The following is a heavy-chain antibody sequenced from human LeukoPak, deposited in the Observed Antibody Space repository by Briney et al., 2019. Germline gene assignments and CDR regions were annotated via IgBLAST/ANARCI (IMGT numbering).Heavy chain of an antibody. CDR1: GYTFTGYY. CDR3: ARGTVVVPAAPPSGGFDP. V-gene: IGHV1-2*04. Sequence: GASVKVSCKASGYTFTGYYMHWVRQAPGQGLEWMGCINPNSGGTNYAQKFQGWVTMTRDTSISTAYMELSRLRSDDTAVYYCARGTVVVPAAPPSGGFDPWGQGTLVTVSS. D-gene: IGHD2-2*01. CDR2: INPNSGGT. J-gene: IGHJ5*02.